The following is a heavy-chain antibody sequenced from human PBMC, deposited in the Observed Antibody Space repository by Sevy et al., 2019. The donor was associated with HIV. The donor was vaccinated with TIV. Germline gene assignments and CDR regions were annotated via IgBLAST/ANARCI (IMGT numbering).Heavy chain of an antibody. Sequence: GGSLRLSCAASGFTFRSYGMHWVRQAPGKGLEWVAVIWDNGSKKYYADSVKGRFTISRDNSKNTQYLQMNSLRAEDTAMYYCARGGYCTNNVCYGSIDYWGRGTLVTVSS. V-gene: IGHV3-33*01. D-gene: IGHD2-8*01. CDR2: IWDNGSKK. CDR3: ARGGYCTNNVCYGSIDY. CDR1: GFTFRSYG. J-gene: IGHJ4*02.